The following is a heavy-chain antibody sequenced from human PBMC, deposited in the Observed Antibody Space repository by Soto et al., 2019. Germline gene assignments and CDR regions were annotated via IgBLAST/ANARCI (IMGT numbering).Heavy chain of an antibody. CDR2: IPYDGSNK. D-gene: IGHD5-12*01. CDR1: GFTFSSYA. V-gene: IGHV3-30-3*01. Sequence: GGSLRLSCAASGFTFSSYAMHWVRQAPGKGLEWVAVIPYDGSNKYYADSVKGRFTISRDNSKNTLYLQMNSLRAEDTAVYYCARDGNSGYPYYFDYWGQGTLVTVSS. CDR3: ARDGNSGYPYYFDY. J-gene: IGHJ4*02.